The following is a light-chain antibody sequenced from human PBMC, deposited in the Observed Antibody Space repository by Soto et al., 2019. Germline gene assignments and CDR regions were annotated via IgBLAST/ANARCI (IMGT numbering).Light chain of an antibody. CDR2: DAT. Sequence: DIQMTQSPSSLSASVGDRVTIICRASQNINSYLAWFQQKPGKAPKSLIYDATSLQSGVPSRFSGSGSGTDFSLTISRLQPEEAATYYCQQYERYNPSFVGGTKLEI. V-gene: IGKV1-16*01. CDR3: QQYERYNPS. CDR1: QNINSY. J-gene: IGKJ4*01.